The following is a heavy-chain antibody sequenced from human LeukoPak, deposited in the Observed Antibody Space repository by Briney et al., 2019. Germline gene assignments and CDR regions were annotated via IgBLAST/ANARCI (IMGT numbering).Heavy chain of an antibody. CDR3: ARRPTYGSGSYNY. CDR1: GGSFSGYY. D-gene: IGHD3-10*01. CDR2: INHSGST. V-gene: IGHV4-34*01. Sequence: SETPSLTCAVYGGSFSGYYWSWIRQPPGKGLEWIGEINHSGSTNYNPSLKSRVTISVDTSKNQFSLKLSSVTAADTAVYYCARRPTYGSGSYNYWGQGTPVTLSS. J-gene: IGHJ4*02.